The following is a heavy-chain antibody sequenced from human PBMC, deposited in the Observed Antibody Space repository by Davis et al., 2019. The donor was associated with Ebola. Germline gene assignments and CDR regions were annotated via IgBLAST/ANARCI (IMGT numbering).Heavy chain of an antibody. D-gene: IGHD6-19*01. Sequence: GESLKISCAASGFTFSSYAMSWVRQAPGKGLEWVSAISGSGGSTYYADSVKGRFTISRDNSKNTLYLQMNSLTVEDTAVYYCAKGGSGWPSDYSYGMGVWGKGTTVTVSS. J-gene: IGHJ6*04. CDR3: AKGGSGWPSDYSYGMGV. CDR2: ISGSGGST. CDR1: GFTFSSYA. V-gene: IGHV3-23*01.